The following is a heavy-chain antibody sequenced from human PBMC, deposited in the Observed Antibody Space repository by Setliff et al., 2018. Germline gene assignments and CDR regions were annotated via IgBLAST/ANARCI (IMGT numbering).Heavy chain of an antibody. Sequence: PPGKALEWLAHIFSNDEKSYSTSLKSRLTISKDTSKSQVVLTMTNMDPVDTATYYCARISSLGWLQLSWAFDIWGQGTMVTVSS. CDR2: IFSNDEK. V-gene: IGHV2-26*01. J-gene: IGHJ3*02. D-gene: IGHD1-1*01. CDR3: ARISSLGWLQLSWAFDI.